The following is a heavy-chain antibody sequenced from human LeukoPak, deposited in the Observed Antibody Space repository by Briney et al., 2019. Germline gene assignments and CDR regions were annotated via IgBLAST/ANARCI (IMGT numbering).Heavy chain of an antibody. Sequence: GGSLRLSCTASGFTFGDYAMSWVRQAPGKGLEWVGFIRSKAYGGTTEYAASVKGRFTISRDDSKSIAYLQMNSLKTEDTAVYYCARASGSFWYFDFWGQGTPVTVSS. D-gene: IGHD6-19*01. V-gene: IGHV3-49*04. CDR1: GFTFGDYA. J-gene: IGHJ4*02. CDR2: IRSKAYGGTT. CDR3: ARASGSFWYFDF.